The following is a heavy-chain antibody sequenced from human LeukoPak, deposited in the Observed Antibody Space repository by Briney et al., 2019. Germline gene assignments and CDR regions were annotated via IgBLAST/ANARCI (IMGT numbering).Heavy chain of an antibody. D-gene: IGHD6-13*01. CDR1: GYTFTSYD. Sequence: ASVKVSCKASGYTFTSYDINWVRQATGQGLEWMRWMNPNSGNTGYAQKFQGRVTMTRNTSISTAYMELSSLRSEDTAVYYCARGSALSSSWSLYYYYYGMDVWGQGTTVTVSS. J-gene: IGHJ6*02. CDR2: MNPNSGNT. V-gene: IGHV1-8*01. CDR3: ARGSALSSSWSLYYYYYGMDV.